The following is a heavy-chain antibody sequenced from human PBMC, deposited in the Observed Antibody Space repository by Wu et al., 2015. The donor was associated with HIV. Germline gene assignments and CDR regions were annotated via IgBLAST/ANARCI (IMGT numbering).Heavy chain of an antibody. CDR2: IVVGSGNT. Sequence: QMQLVQSGPEVKKPGTSVKVSCKASGFTFTSSAMQWVRQARGQRLEWIGWIVVGSGNTNYAQKFQERVTITRDMSTSTAYMELSGLRSEDTAVYYCAALPRGYDSSGPPTAAFDIWGQGTMVTVSS. CDR1: GFTFTSSA. D-gene: IGHD3-22*01. CDR3: AALPRGYDSSGPPTAAFDI. V-gene: IGHV1-58*02. J-gene: IGHJ3*02.